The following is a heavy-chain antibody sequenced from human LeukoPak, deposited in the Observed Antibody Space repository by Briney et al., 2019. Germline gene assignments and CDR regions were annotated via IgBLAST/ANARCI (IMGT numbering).Heavy chain of an antibody. Sequence: GGSLRLSCAASGFTFDDYVMHWVRQAPGKGLEWVSGISWNSGSIHYADSVKGRFTISRDNAKNTLYLQMNSLRAEDTAVYYCAKAGMVRGVFYDYWGQGTLVTVSS. J-gene: IGHJ4*02. CDR2: ISWNSGSI. D-gene: IGHD3-10*01. V-gene: IGHV3-9*01. CDR1: GFTFDDYV. CDR3: AKAGMVRGVFYDY.